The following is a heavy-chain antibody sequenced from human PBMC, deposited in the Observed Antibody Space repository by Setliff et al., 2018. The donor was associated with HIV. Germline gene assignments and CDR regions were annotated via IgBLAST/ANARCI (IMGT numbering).Heavy chain of an antibody. D-gene: IGHD3-9*01. CDR2: ISHSGST. CDR3: ARDQSDYNVLTGFGDFDY. J-gene: IGHJ4*01. Sequence: SLTCTVSGDSITNDDYYWAWIRQPPGKGLEWIGTISHSGSTHYNSPLQGRISISIDTSKNQFSLTLTSVTAADTAVYYCARDQSDYNVLTGFGDFDYWGHGTLVTVSS. CDR1: GDSITNDDYY. V-gene: IGHV4-38-2*02.